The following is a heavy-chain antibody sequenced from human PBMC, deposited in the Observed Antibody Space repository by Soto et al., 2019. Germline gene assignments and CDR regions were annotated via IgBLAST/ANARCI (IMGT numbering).Heavy chain of an antibody. J-gene: IGHJ4*02. V-gene: IGHV1-2*04. D-gene: IGHD6-6*01. CDR1: GYTFTGYY. CDR3: ARDHSSGYSSSSYFDY. Sequence: SVKVSCKASGYTFTGYYMHWVRQAPGQGLEWMGWINPNSGGTNYARKFQGWVTMTRDTSISTAYMELSRLRSDDTAVYYCARDHSSGYSSSSYFDYWGQGTLVTVSS. CDR2: INPNSGGT.